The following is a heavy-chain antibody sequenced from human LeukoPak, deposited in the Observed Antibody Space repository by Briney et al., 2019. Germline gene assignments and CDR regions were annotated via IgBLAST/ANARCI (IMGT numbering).Heavy chain of an antibody. Sequence: GGSLRLSCAASGFTFSSYSMNWVRQAPGKGLEWVSSISSSSSYIYYADSVKGRFTISRDNAKNSLYLQMNSLRAEDTAVYYCARDKESYWAYYYYGMDVWGQGTTVTVSS. CDR1: GFTFSSYS. CDR3: ARDKESYWAYYYYGMDV. J-gene: IGHJ6*02. CDR2: ISSSSSYI. D-gene: IGHD1-26*01. V-gene: IGHV3-21*01.